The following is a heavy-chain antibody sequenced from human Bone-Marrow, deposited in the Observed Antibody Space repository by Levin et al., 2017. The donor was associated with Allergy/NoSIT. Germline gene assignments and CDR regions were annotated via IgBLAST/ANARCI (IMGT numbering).Heavy chain of an antibody. CDR1: GYSFTSYW. CDR3: ARKCGYSYALDLDY. J-gene: IGHJ4*02. CDR2: IYPGDSDT. V-gene: IGHV5-51*01. Sequence: GASVKVSCKGSGYSFTSYWIGWVRQMPGKGLEWMGIIYPGDSDTRYSPSFQGQVTISADKSISTAYLQWSSLKASDTAMYYCARKCGYSYALDLDYWGQGTLVTVSS. D-gene: IGHD5-18*01.